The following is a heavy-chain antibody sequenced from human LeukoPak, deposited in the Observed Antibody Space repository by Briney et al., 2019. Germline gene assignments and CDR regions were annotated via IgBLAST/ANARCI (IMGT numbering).Heavy chain of an antibody. CDR1: GFTFSSYW. D-gene: IGHD3-16*01. CDR2: IKQDGSEK. CDR3: AKGGYLGGYSYYYMDV. J-gene: IGHJ6*03. V-gene: IGHV3-7*03. Sequence: GGSLRLSCAASGFTFSSYWMSWVRQAPGKGLEWVANIKQDGSEKYYVDSVKGRFTISRDNSKNSLYLQMNSLRTEDTALYYCAKGGYLGGYSYYYMDVWGKGTTVTVSS.